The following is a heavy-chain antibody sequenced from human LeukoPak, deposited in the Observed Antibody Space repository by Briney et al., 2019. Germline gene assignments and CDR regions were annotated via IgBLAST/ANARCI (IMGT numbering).Heavy chain of an antibody. Sequence: SVKVSCKASGYTFTSYAISWVRQAPGQGLEWMGGIIPIFGTTNYAQKFQGRVTITADESTSTAYMELSSLRSEDTAVYYCARGKSNRYYFDYWGQGTLVTVSS. CDR3: ARGKSNRYYFDY. CDR1: GYTFTSYA. J-gene: IGHJ4*02. CDR2: IIPIFGTT. D-gene: IGHD1-14*01. V-gene: IGHV1-69*13.